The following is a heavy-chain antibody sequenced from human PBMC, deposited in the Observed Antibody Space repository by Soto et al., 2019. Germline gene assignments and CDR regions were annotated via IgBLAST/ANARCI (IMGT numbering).Heavy chain of an antibody. CDR3: ARGGGAGGLGRKASFDY. CDR2: IIPIFGTA. CDR1: GGTFSSYA. J-gene: IGHJ4*02. Sequence: QVQLVQSGAEVKKPGSSVKVSCKASGGTFSSYAISWVRQAPGQGLEWMGGIIPIFGTANYAQKFQGRVTITADKPTSTAYMELSSLGSEETAVYYCARGGGAGGLGRKASFDYWGQGTLVTVSS. D-gene: IGHD7-27*01. V-gene: IGHV1-69*06.